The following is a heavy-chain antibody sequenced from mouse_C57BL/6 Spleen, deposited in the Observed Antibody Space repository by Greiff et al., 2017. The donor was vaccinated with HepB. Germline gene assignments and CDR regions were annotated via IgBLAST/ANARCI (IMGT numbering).Heavy chain of an antibody. J-gene: IGHJ2*01. CDR1: GYTFTGYW. V-gene: IGHV1-9*01. CDR2: ILPGSGST. Sequence: QVQLQQSGAELMKPGASVKLSCKATGYTFTGYWIEWVKQRPGHGLEWIGEILPGSGSTNYNEKFKGKATFTADTSSNTAYMQLSSLTTEDSAIYYGASPAQLRLRDYFDYWGQGTTLTVSS. CDR3: ASPAQLRLRDYFDY. D-gene: IGHD3-2*02.